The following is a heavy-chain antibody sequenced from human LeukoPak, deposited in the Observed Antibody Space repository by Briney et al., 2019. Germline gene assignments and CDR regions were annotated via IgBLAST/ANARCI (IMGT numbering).Heavy chain of an antibody. Sequence: SETLSLTCAVYGGSFSDYYWSWIRQPPGKGLEWTGEINHSGNTNYNPSLKSRVTISIDTSKNQFSLKLGSVTAADTAVYYCARRQRGYSYGLPYYYYMDVWDKGTTVTVSS. J-gene: IGHJ6*03. V-gene: IGHV4-34*01. CDR3: ARRQRGYSYGLPYYYYMDV. CDR1: GGSFSDYY. CDR2: INHSGNT. D-gene: IGHD5-18*01.